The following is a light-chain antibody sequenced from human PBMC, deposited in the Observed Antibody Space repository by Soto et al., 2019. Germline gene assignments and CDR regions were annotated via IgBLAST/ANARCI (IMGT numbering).Light chain of an antibody. V-gene: IGLV2-14*02. CDR1: SSDIGSYNL. CDR2: EGS. J-gene: IGLJ3*02. CDR3: MSYIASTTTHWV. Sequence: QSALTQPASVSGSPGQSITISCSGTSSDIGSYNLVSWYQHRPGKAPKVMIYEGSKRPSGVSNRFSGSKSGNTASLTISGLQAEDEADYYCMSYIASTTTHWVLGGGTKLTVL.